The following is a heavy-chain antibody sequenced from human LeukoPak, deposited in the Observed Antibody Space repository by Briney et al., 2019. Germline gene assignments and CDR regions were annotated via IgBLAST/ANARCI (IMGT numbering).Heavy chain of an antibody. CDR1: GYTFTSYY. CDR3: ARGRQIRAAAADNYYYYYLDV. CDR2: INPSGGST. V-gene: IGHV1-46*01. D-gene: IGHD6-13*01. J-gene: IGHJ6*03. Sequence: ASVTVSCKASGYTFTSYYMHCVRQSPGQGLEWMGIINPSGGSTSYAQKFQGRVTMTRDMSTSTVYMELSSLRSEDTAVYYCARGRQIRAAAADNYYYYYLDVWGKGTTVTVSS.